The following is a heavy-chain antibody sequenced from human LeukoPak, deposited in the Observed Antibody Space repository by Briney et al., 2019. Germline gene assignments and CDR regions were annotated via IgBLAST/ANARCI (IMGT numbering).Heavy chain of an antibody. CDR1: GGSIHSFY. J-gene: IGHJ5*02. D-gene: IGHD3-10*01. V-gene: IGHV4-4*07. Sequence: PSDTLSLTCPVSGGSIHSFYWSWIRQPAGTGLEWIGRIYSSGRTNYNPSLTGRVTLSVDASKSQFSLKLTSVTAADTAVYFCARGGNWFDPWGQGTLVSVSS. CDR2: IYSSGRT. CDR3: ARGGNWFDP.